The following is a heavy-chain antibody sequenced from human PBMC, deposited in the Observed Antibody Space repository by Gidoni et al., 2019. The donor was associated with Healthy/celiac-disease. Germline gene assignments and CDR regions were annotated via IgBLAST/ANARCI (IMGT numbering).Heavy chain of an antibody. Sequence: QVQLVESGGGVVQPGRSLRLPCAAYGFTFSSYAMHWVRQAPGKGLDWVAVISYDGSNKYYADSVKGRFTISRDNSKNTLYLQMNSLRAEDTAVYYCARDKRVVPAAPDYWGQGTLVTVSS. V-gene: IGHV3-30*01. CDR2: ISYDGSNK. CDR3: ARDKRVVPAAPDY. D-gene: IGHD2-2*01. J-gene: IGHJ4*02. CDR1: GFTFSSYA.